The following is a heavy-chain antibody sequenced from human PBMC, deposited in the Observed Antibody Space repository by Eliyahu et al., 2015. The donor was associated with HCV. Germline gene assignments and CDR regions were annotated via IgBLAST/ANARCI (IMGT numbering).Heavy chain of an antibody. CDR2: IYWNDDK. Sequence: QITLKESGPTLVKPTQTLTLTCTFSGFSLSTSGVGVGWIRQPPGKALEWLALIYWNDDKRYSPSLKSRLTITKDTSKNQVVLTMTNMDPVDTATYYCAHTTYYYDSSGEFDYWGQGTLVTVSS. J-gene: IGHJ4*02. CDR1: GFSLSTSGVG. CDR3: AHTTYYYDSSGEFDY. V-gene: IGHV2-5*01. D-gene: IGHD3-22*01.